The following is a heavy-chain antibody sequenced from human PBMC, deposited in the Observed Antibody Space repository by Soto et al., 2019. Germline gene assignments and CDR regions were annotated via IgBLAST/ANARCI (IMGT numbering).Heavy chain of an antibody. V-gene: IGHV5-51*01. CDR1: GYSFTSYW. Sequence: GASLKISCKGSGYSFTSYWIGWVRQMPGKGLERMGIIYPGDSDTRYSPSFQGQVTISADKSISTAYLQWSSLKASDTAMYYCARQYCSSTSCHNYYYYYYMDVWGKGTTVTVSS. J-gene: IGHJ6*03. CDR2: IYPGDSDT. D-gene: IGHD2-2*02. CDR3: ARQYCSSTSCHNYYYYYYMDV.